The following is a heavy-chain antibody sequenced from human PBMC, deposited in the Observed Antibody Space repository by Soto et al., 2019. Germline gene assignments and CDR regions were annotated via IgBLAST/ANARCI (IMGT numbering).Heavy chain of an antibody. V-gene: IGHV4-59*01. CDR2: IYYSGST. CDR3: ARATDLNPFDY. CDR1: GGSISSYY. Sequence: SETLSLTCTVSGGSISSYYWSWIRQPPGKGLEWIGYIYYSGSTNYNPSLKSRVTISVDTSKNQFSLKLSSVTSADTAVYYCARATDLNPFDYWGQGTLVTVSS. D-gene: IGHD2-21*02. J-gene: IGHJ4*02.